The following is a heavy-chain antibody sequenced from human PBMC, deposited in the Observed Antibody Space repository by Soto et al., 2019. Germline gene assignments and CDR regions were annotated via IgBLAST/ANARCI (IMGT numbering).Heavy chain of an antibody. CDR2: IIPILGIA. V-gene: IGHV1-69*08. CDR3: ARDVAGKIAVARKGGSWFDP. D-gene: IGHD6-19*01. CDR1: GGTFSSYT. Sequence: QVQLVQSGAEVKKPGSSVKVSCKASGGTFSSYTISWVRQAPGQGLEWMGRIIPILGIANYAQKFQGRVTITADKSTSTAYMELSSLRSEDTAVYYCARDVAGKIAVARKGGSWFDPWGQETLVTVSS. J-gene: IGHJ5*02.